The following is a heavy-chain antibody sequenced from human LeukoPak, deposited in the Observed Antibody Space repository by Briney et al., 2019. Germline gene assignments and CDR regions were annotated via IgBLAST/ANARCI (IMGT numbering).Heavy chain of an antibody. CDR3: ARDLRITIFGVAEFDY. Sequence: PGGSLRLSCAASGFTFSSYWMNWARQAPGKGLEWVASINHNGNVNYYVDSVKGRFTISRDNAKNSLYLQMSNLRAEDTAVYFCARDLRITIFGVAEFDYWGQGTLVTVSS. V-gene: IGHV3-7*03. CDR2: INHNGNVN. CDR1: GFTFSSYW. D-gene: IGHD3-3*01. J-gene: IGHJ4*02.